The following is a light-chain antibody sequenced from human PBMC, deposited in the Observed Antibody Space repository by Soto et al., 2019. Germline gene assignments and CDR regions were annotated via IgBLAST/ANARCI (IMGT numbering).Light chain of an antibody. J-gene: IGKJ2*01. CDR1: QSISSY. V-gene: IGKV1-39*01. CDR2: AAS. Sequence: DIQMTQSPSSLSASVGDRVTITCRASQSISSYLNWYQQKPGKAPKLLIYAASSLQSGVPSRFSGSGYGTDFARPISSLLPEDFATYYCTKSYSTPVFGQGTKLEI. CDR3: TKSYSTPV.